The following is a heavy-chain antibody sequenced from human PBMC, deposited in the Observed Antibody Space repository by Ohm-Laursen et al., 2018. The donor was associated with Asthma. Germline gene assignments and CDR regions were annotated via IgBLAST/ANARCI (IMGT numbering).Heavy chain of an antibody. CDR3: ARDYADGRYYYGSLDY. Sequence: SLRLSCAASGFTFSSYGMHWVRQAPGKGLEWVSRIDGDGSTTNYADSVKGRFTISRDNAKNTVFLQMSSLRAEDTAVYYCARDYADGRYYYGSLDYWGQGMLVSVSS. CDR2: IDGDGSTT. CDR1: GFTFSSYG. V-gene: IGHV3-74*01. J-gene: IGHJ4*02. D-gene: IGHD1-26*01.